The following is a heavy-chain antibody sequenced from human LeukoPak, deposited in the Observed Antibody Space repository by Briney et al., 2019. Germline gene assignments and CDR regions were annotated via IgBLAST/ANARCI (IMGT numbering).Heavy chain of an antibody. V-gene: IGHV3-11*01. Sequence: GGSLRLSCAASGFTFSDYYMSWIRQAPGKGLEWVSYISSNGSTIYYADSVKGRFTISRDNTKNSLYLQMNSLRAEDTAVYYCARVELYGDYVEGSYFDYWGQGTLVTVSS. CDR2: ISSNGSTI. CDR3: ARVELYGDYVEGSYFDY. J-gene: IGHJ4*02. CDR1: GFTFSDYY. D-gene: IGHD4-17*01.